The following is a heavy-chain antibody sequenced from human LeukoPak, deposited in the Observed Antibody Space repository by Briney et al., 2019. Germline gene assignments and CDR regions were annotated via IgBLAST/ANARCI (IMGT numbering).Heavy chain of an antibody. CDR2: IYYSGST. Sequence: TLSLTXAVSGDSISSGGYSWSWIRQPPGKGLEWIGYIYYSGSTYYNPSLKSRVTISVDTSKNQFSLKLSSVTAADTAVYYCARLFLPLRSTTVTYNWFDPWGQGTLVTVSS. J-gene: IGHJ5*02. CDR1: GDSISSGGYS. D-gene: IGHD4-11*01. V-gene: IGHV4-30-2*03. CDR3: ARLFLPLRSTTVTYNWFDP.